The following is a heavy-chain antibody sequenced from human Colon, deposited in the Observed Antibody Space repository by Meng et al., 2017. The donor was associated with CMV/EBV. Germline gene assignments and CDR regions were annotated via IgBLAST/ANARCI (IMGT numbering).Heavy chain of an antibody. D-gene: IGHD2-15*01. V-gene: IGHV3-9*01. CDR1: GFAFSGYA. J-gene: IGHJ4*02. CDR3: VKDMKAYCSGGGCYGTSMDY. CDR2: ISWSSGRI. Sequence: GGSLRLSCAASGFAFSGYAMHWVRQAPGKGLEWVSGISWSSGRIGYTDSVKGRFTISRDNAKNSLHLQMNSLRVEDTALYYCVKDMKAYCSGGGCYGTSMDYWGQGTLVTVSS.